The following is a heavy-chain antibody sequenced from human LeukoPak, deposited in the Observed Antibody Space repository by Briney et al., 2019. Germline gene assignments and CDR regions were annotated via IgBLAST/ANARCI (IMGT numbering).Heavy chain of an antibody. D-gene: IGHD6-13*01. V-gene: IGHV4-34*01. J-gene: IGHJ4*02. CDR3: ARAGYSSSWYPVGGNRYFDY. Sequence: SETLSLTCAVYGGSFSGYYWSWIRQPSGKGLEWIGEINHSGSTNYNPSLKSRVTISVDTSKNQFSLKLSSVTAADTAVYYCARAGYSSSWYPVGGNRYFDYWGQGTLVTVSS. CDR2: INHSGST. CDR1: GGSFSGYY.